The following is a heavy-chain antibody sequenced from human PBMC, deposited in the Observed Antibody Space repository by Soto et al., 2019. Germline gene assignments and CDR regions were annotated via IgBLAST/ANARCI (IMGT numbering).Heavy chain of an antibody. V-gene: IGHV1-46*01. Sequence: GASVKVSCKASGYTFTSYYMHWVRQAPGQGLEWMGIINPSGGSTSYAQKFQGRVTMTRDTSTSTVYMELSSLRSEDTAVYYCAREGSTTTVTRGLYGMDVWGQGTTVTVSS. CDR1: GYTFTSYY. D-gene: IGHD4-4*01. CDR2: INPSGGST. J-gene: IGHJ6*02. CDR3: AREGSTTTVTRGLYGMDV.